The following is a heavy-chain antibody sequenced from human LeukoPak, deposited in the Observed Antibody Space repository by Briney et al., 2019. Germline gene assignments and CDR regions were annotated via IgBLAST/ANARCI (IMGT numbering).Heavy chain of an antibody. J-gene: IGHJ3*02. CDR1: GYTFTGYY. Sequence: ASVKVSCKASGYTFTGYYMNWVRQAPGQGLEWMGWINPNSGGTNYAQKFQDRVTMNRDTSITTAYMELSRLTSDDTAIYYCARIMEYYDFTPRGFDIWGQGTMVAVSS. D-gene: IGHD3/OR15-3a*01. CDR3: ARIMEYYDFTPRGFDI. V-gene: IGHV1-2*02. CDR2: INPNSGGT.